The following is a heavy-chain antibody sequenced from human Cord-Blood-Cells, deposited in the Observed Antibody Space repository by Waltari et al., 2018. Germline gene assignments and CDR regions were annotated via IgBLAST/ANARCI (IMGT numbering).Heavy chain of an antibody. D-gene: IGHD1-1*01. CDR1: GFTFSRYS. CDR3: ARDSGTTGKFDP. Sequence: EVQLVESGGGLVQPGGSLSLSCAASGFTFSRYSMVWIRQAPGKGLEWVANIKQDGSEKYYVDSVKGRFTISRDNAKNSLYLQMNSLRAEDTAVYYCARDSGTTGKFDPWGQGTLVTVSS. V-gene: IGHV3-7*01. CDR2: IKQDGSEK. J-gene: IGHJ5*02.